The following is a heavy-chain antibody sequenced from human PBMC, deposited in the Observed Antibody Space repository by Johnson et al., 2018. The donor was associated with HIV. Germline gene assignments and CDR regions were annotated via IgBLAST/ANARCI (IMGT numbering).Heavy chain of an antibody. CDR2: ISSSGSTI. Sequence: YMSWIRQAPRKGLEWLSYISSSGSTIYYADSVKGRFTISRDNAKNSLYLQMSSLRAEDTALYYCARGALGAFDIWGQGTMVTVSS. CDR1: Y. V-gene: IGHV3-11*01. CDR3: ARGALGAFDI. D-gene: IGHD3-3*02. J-gene: IGHJ3*02.